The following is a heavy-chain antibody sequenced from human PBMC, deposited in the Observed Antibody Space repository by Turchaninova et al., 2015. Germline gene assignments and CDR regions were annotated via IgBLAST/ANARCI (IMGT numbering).Heavy chain of an antibody. Sequence: EVQLVESGGGLVQPGGSLRLSCAASGFTFGNYYMSWVRQAPGKGLGWVSGISGRGGSTYYADSVKGHFTIARDSSRKTLYLQVNSLRVEDTAVYFCVLKGSAFDIWGQGTMVTVSS. V-gene: IGHV3-23*04. CDR3: VLKGSAFDI. J-gene: IGHJ3*02. CDR2: ISGRGGST. CDR1: GFTFGNYY.